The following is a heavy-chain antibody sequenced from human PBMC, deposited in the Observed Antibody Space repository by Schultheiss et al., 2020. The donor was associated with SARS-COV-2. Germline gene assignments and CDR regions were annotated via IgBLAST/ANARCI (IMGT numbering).Heavy chain of an antibody. J-gene: IGHJ4*02. CDR2: ISGSGGST. CDR1: GFTFDDYA. V-gene: IGHV3-23*01. D-gene: IGHD2-2*01. Sequence: GGSLRLSCAASGFTFDDYAMHWVRQAPGKGLEWVSAISGSGGSTYYADSVKGRFTISRDNSKNTLYLQMNSLRAEDTAVNYCAKGGGNCSSTSCQRGGGYYFDYWGQGTLVTVSS. CDR3: AKGGGNCSSTSCQRGGGYYFDY.